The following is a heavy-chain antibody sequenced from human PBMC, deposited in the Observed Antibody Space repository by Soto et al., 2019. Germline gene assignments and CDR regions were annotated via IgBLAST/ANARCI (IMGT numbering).Heavy chain of an antibody. Sequence: PSETLSLTCTVSGGSISPYYWSWIRQPPGKGLERVGYIYYGGSTSYNPSLKSRITISLETSKSQISLRLSSVTAADTAVYYCTTDGPLLLWHYWGQGTLVTVSS. D-gene: IGHD3-10*01. J-gene: IGHJ4*02. CDR2: IYYGGST. CDR3: TTDGPLLLWHY. CDR1: GGSISPYY. V-gene: IGHV4-59*12.